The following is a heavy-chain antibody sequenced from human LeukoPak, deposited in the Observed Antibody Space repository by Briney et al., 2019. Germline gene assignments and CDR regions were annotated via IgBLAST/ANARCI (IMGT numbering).Heavy chain of an antibody. J-gene: IGHJ6*02. CDR3: ARGDSLYHYGMDV. Sequence: GASVKVSCKSSGYTFSNYGVTWVRQAPGQGLKWMGWISIYNGNTRYAQKFQGRITMTTDTSTSIAYMELRRLRIDDTAMYYCARGDSLYHYGMDVWGQGTSVTVSS. CDR1: GYTFSNYG. V-gene: IGHV1-18*01. CDR2: ISIYNGNT. D-gene: IGHD3-16*02.